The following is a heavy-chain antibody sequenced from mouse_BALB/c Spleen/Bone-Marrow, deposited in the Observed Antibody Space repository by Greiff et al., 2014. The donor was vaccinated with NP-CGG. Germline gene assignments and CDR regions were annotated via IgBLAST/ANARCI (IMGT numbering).Heavy chain of an antibody. V-gene: IGHV14-3*02. CDR2: IDPANGNT. J-gene: IGHJ3*01. CDR1: GFNIKDTY. Sequence: EVQLQESGAELVKPGASVKLSCTASGFNIKDTYMHWVKQRPEQGPEWIGRIDPANGNTKYDPKFQGKATITADTSSNTAYLQLSSLTSEDTAVYYCAGDGAYWGQGTLVTVSA. D-gene: IGHD3-3*01. CDR3: AGDGAY.